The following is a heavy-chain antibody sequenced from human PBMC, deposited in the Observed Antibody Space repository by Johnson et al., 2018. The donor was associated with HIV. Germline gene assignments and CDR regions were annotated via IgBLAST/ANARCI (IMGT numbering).Heavy chain of an antibody. CDR2: ISYDGSNK. Sequence: QMLLVESGGGLIQPGRSLRLSCAASGFTFSSYPMHWVRQAPGKGLEWVAVISYDGSNKYYADSVKGRFTISRDNSKNTLYLQMNSLRAEDTALYYCAKDGDYSSSLRGAFDIWGQGTMVTVSS. D-gene: IGHD6-6*01. CDR1: GFTFSSYP. CDR3: AKDGDYSSSLRGAFDI. J-gene: IGHJ3*02. V-gene: IGHV3-30*04.